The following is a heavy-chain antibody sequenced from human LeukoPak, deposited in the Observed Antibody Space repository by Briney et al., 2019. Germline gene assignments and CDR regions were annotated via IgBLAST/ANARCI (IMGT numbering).Heavy chain of an antibody. CDR2: MNPNSGNT. J-gene: IGHJ6*03. CDR1: GYTFTSYD. CDR3: ARQYYYDSSGYYYNYYYYYMDV. D-gene: IGHD3-22*01. V-gene: IGHV1-8*01. Sequence: ASVKVSCKASGYTFTSYDINWVRQATGQGLEWMGWMNPNSGNTGYAQKFQGRVTMTRNTSISTAYMDLSSLRSEDTAVYYCARQYYYDSSGYYYNYYYYYMDVWGKGTTVTVSS.